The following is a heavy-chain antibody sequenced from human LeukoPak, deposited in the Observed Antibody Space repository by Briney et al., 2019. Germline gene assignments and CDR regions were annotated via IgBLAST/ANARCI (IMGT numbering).Heavy chain of an antibody. CDR3: ARFTVVPAALNAFDI. Sequence: SETLSLTCTVSGYSISSGYYWGWIRQPPGKGLEWIGSIYHSGSTYYNPSLKSRVTISVDTSKNQFSLKLSSVTAADTAVYYCARFTVVPAALNAFDIWGQGTMVTVSS. CDR1: GYSISSGYY. D-gene: IGHD2-2*01. V-gene: IGHV4-38-2*02. CDR2: IYHSGST. J-gene: IGHJ3*02.